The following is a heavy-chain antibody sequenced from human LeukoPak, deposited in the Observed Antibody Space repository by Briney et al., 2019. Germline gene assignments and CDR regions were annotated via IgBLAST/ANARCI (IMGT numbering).Heavy chain of an antibody. D-gene: IGHD2-15*01. CDR1: GYTFTAYH. J-gene: IGHJ5*02. V-gene: IGHV1-2*02. Sequence: ASVKVSCKASGYTFTAYHIHWVRQAPGQGLEWMGWINPNSGGTNYAQKFQGRVTMTRDTSISTAYMELNSLRSDDTAVYYCARDEDLGSWGQGTLVTVSS. CDR3: ARDEDLGS. CDR2: INPNSGGT.